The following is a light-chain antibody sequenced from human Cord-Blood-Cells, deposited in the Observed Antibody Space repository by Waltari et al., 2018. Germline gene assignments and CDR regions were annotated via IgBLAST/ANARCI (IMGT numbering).Light chain of an antibody. CDR1: QRVSSSY. J-gene: IGKJ5*01. CDR3: QQYGSSPT. V-gene: IGKV3D-20*01. Sequence: EIVLTQSPATLSLSPGERATLSCGASQRVSSSYLAWYQQKPGLAPRLLIHAASSRATGIPDRFSGSGSGTDFTLTISRLEPQDFAVDYCQQYGSSPTFGQGTRLEIK. CDR2: AAS.